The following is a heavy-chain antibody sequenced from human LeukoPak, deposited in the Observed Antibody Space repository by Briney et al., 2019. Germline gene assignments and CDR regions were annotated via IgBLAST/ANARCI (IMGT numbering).Heavy chain of an antibody. V-gene: IGHV1-2*04. J-gene: IGHJ4*02. D-gene: IGHD1-26*01. CDR1: GYTLTGYY. CDR3: AREGSISGSYYDY. Sequence: GASVKVSCKASGYTLTGYYMHWVRQAPGQGLEWMGWINPNSGGTNYAQKFQGWVTMTRDTSISTAYMELSRLRSDDTAVYYCAREGSISGSYYDYWGQGTLVTVSS. CDR2: INPNSGGT.